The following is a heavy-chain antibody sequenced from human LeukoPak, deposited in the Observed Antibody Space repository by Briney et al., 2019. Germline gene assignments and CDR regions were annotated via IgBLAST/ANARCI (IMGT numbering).Heavy chain of an antibody. D-gene: IGHD6-13*01. J-gene: IGHJ4*02. CDR2: IWYDGSNK. CDR1: GFSFSDYY. CDR3: ARDLTQLALFDY. Sequence: PGGSLRLSCAASGFSFSDYYMTWIRQAPGKGLEWVAVIWYDGSNKYYADSVKGRFTLSRDNSKNTLFLQMNSLRPEDTAVYFCARDLTQLALFDYWGQGTLVTVSS. V-gene: IGHV3-33*08.